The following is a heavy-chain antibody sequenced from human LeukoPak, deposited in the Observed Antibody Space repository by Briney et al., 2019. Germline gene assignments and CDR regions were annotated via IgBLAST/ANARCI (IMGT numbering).Heavy chain of an antibody. J-gene: IGHJ3*02. V-gene: IGHV1-69*04. Sequence: SVRVSCKASGGTFSSYAISWVRQAPGQGLEWMGRIIPILGIANYAQKFQGRVTITADKSTSTAYMELSSLRSEDTAVYYCARGQGGGNYHDAFDIWGQGTMVTVSS. CDR3: ARGQGGGNYHDAFDI. D-gene: IGHD4-23*01. CDR2: IIPILGIA. CDR1: GGTFSSYA.